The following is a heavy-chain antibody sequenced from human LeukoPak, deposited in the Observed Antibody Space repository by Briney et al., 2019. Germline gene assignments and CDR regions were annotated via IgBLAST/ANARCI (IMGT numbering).Heavy chain of an antibody. CDR1: GGSISPYF. J-gene: IGHJ4*02. CDR3: ARDQEYSGSYYRYFDF. Sequence: SETLSLTCTGSGGSISPYFWGWIRQPPGKGLEWIGHIYYTGSTNYNPSLKSRVTISVDTSKNQFSLKLSSVTAADTAVYYCARDQEYSGSYYRYFDFWGQGALVTVSS. D-gene: IGHD1-26*01. CDR2: IYYTGST. V-gene: IGHV4-59*01.